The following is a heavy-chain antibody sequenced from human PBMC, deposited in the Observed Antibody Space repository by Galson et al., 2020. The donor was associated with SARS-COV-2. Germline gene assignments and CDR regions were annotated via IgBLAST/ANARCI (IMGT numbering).Heavy chain of an antibody. Sequence: SETLSLTCTVSGGSISSSSYYWGWIRQPPGKGLEWIGSIYYSGSTYYNPSLKSRVTISVDTSKNQFSLKLSSLTAADTAVYYCARDDIAASGLYYYYGMDVWGQGTTVTVSS. J-gene: IGHJ6*02. CDR1: GGSISSSSYY. CDR3: ARDDIAASGLYYYYGMDV. CDR2: IYYSGST. V-gene: IGHV4-39*07. D-gene: IGHD6-13*01.